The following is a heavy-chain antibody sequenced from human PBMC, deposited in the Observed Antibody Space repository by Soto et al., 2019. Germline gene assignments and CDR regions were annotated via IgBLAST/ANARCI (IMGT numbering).Heavy chain of an antibody. CDR3: AREGQWLVRDYYYSYFLDV. Sequence: GGSLRLSCVASGFTVGSYWMTWVRQAPGKALEWVANIKEDGSETYYVDSVKGRFTISRDNAKNSLFLQMNSLRAEDTAVYYCAREGQWLVRDYYYSYFLDVWGKGATVTVSS. D-gene: IGHD6-19*01. V-gene: IGHV3-7*01. J-gene: IGHJ6*03. CDR2: IKEDGSET. CDR1: GFTVGSYW.